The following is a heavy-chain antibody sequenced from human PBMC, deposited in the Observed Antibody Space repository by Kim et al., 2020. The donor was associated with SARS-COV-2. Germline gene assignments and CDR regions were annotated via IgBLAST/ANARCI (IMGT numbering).Heavy chain of an antibody. CDR2: ISAYDGHT. Sequence: ASVKVSCKASGYKFTNYGISWVRQAPGQGLEWMAWISAYDGHTKYAHKVQGRLTMATDASTNTAYMELMSLTSGDTAVYYCARTEFYTNYPDYLGQGTLV. V-gene: IGHV1-18*01. D-gene: IGHD3-3*01. CDR1: GYKFTNYG. J-gene: IGHJ4*02. CDR3: ARTEFYTNYPDY.